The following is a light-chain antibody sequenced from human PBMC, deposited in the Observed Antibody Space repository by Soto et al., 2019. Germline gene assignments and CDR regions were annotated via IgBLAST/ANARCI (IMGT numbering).Light chain of an antibody. Sequence: DIQLTQSPSFLSASVGDRVTITCRTSQDISSYLAWYQQKPGKAPQLLISAASTLQSGVPSRFSGSGSGTEFTLTISSLQPEDFETYHCQQLKSYPLSFGGGTKVEI. J-gene: IGKJ4*01. CDR3: QQLKSYPLS. CDR2: AAS. V-gene: IGKV1-9*01. CDR1: QDISSY.